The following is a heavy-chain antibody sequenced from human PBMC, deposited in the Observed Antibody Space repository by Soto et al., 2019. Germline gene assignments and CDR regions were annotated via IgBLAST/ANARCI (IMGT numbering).Heavy chain of an antibody. CDR2: LSGDSSDR. V-gene: IGHV3-23*01. Sequence: PGGSLRLSCAASGFTVSSYSISWVPQAPGKGLEWVSTLSGDSSDRYHADSVMGRFSVSRDYSKNTLYLQMNSLSDEDTAVYYCAKNSGYYVHYYEGMHVLGYGTKVAVSS. J-gene: IGHJ6*01. CDR3: AKNSGYYVHYYEGMHV. D-gene: IGHD5-12*01. CDR1: GFTVSSYS.